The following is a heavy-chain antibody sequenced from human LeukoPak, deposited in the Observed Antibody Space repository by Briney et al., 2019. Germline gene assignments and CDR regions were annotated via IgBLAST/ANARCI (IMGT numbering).Heavy chain of an antibody. J-gene: IGHJ4*02. D-gene: IGHD2-15*01. CDR1: GGSISSGGYY. CDR3: ARDPLGGGSYYYDY. CDR2: IYHSGST. V-gene: IGHV4-30-2*01. Sequence: SETLSLTCTVSGGSISSGGYYWSWIRQPPGKGLEWIGYIYHSGSTYYNPSLKSRVTISVDTSKNQFSLKLSSVTAADTAVYYCARDPLGGGSYYYDYWGQGTLVTVSS.